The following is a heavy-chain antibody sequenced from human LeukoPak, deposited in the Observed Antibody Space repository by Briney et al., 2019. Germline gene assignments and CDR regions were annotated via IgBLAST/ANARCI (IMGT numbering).Heavy chain of an antibody. CDR2: IIDSGTT. J-gene: IGHJ3*02. Sequence: SETLSLTCGVSGGSFSGYFWTWIRQPPGKGLEWIGEIIDSGTTNYNPSLESRVAMSVDTSKNQVSLTLSSVTAADTAVYYCATLYLVNAFYIWGPGTLGTVSS. CDR1: GGSFSGYF. V-gene: IGHV4-34*12. CDR3: ATLYLVNAFYI. D-gene: IGHD2-2*02.